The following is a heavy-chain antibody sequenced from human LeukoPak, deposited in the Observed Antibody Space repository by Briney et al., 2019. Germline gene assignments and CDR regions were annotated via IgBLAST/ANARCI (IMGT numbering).Heavy chain of an antibody. J-gene: IGHJ6*03. Sequence: SVKVSCKASGGTFSSYAISWVRQAPGQGLEWMGGIIPNFGTANYAQKFQGRVTITADKSTSTAYMELSSLRSEDTAVYYCARGVATWISYYYMDVWGKGTTVTVSS. D-gene: IGHD5-12*01. CDR2: IIPNFGTA. CDR1: GGTFSSYA. V-gene: IGHV1-69*06. CDR3: ARGVATWISYYYMDV.